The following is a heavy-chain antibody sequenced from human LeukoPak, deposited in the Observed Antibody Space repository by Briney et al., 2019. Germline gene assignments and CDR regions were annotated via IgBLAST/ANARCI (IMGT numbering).Heavy chain of an antibody. V-gene: IGHV3-20*04. Sequence: SGGSLRLSCAASGFTFDDYGMSWVRQAPGKGLDWVSGINWNGGSTGYADSVKGRFTISRDNAKNSLYLQMNSLRAEDTALYYCARDSLYYDILTGYSYYYYYMDVWGKGTTVTVSS. D-gene: IGHD3-9*01. CDR3: ARDSLYYDILTGYSYYYYYMDV. CDR1: GFTFDDYG. J-gene: IGHJ6*03. CDR2: INWNGGST.